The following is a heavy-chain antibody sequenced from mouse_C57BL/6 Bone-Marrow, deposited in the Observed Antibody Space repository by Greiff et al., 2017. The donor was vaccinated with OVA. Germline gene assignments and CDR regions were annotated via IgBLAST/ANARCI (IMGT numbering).Heavy chain of an antibody. Sequence: EVQLQQSGPELVKPGASVKISCKASGYTFTDYYMNWVKQSHGKSLEWIGDINPNNGGTSYNQKFKGKATLTVDKSSSTAYMELRSLTSEDSAVYYCARVDDGYYVDYWGQGTTLTVSS. D-gene: IGHD2-3*01. CDR3: ARVDDGYYVDY. V-gene: IGHV1-26*01. J-gene: IGHJ2*01. CDR1: GYTFTDYY. CDR2: INPNNGGT.